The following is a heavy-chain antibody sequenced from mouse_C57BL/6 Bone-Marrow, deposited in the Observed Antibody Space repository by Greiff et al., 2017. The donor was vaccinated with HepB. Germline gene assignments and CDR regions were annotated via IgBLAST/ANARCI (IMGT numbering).Heavy chain of an antibody. CDR3: ASQGLLAMDY. CDR2: IDPSDSYT. D-gene: IGHD1-1*01. Sequence: QVQLQQPGAELVMPGASVKLSCKASGYTFTSYWMHWVKQRPGQGLEWIGEIDPSDSYTNYNQKFKGKSTLTVDKSSSTAYMQLSSLTSEDSAVYYCASQGLLAMDYWGQGTSVTVSS. CDR1: GYTFTSYW. J-gene: IGHJ4*01. V-gene: IGHV1-69*01.